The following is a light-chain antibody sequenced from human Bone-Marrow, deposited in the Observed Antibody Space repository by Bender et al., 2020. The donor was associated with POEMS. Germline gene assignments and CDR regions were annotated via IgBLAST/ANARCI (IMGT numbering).Light chain of an antibody. CDR2: DDS. Sequence: SFVLTQAPSVSVAPGQTARLTCGGNNLGSKSVHWYQQRPGQAPVVVVFDDSDRPSGIPERFSGSNSENTAALTISGVEAGDEADYYCQVWDRASDHVIFGGGTKLTVL. CDR3: QVWDRASDHVI. CDR1: NLGSKS. V-gene: IGLV3-21*02. J-gene: IGLJ2*01.